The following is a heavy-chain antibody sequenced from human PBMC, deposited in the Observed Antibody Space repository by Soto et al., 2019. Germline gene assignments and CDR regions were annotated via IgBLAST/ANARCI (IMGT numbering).Heavy chain of an antibody. CDR1: GYTFTGYY. D-gene: IGHD6-13*01. CDR3: ARKLIAASGTFDY. V-gene: IGHV1-2*02. J-gene: IGHJ4*02. Sequence: GDSVKFSCKSSGYTFTGYYLNWVRQAPGQGLEWMGWINPNTGVTIFAQNFQGRVTMTRDTSIRTAYMELSWLRSDDTAIYYCARKLIAASGTFDYWGQGTLVTVSS. CDR2: INPNTGVT.